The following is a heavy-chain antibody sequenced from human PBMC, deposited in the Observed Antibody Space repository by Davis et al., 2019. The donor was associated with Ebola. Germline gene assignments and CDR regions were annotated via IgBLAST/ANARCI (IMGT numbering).Heavy chain of an antibody. CDR2: INHSGST. D-gene: IGHD6-13*01. V-gene: IGHV4-34*01. J-gene: IGHJ6*02. CDR3: ARGSSSWLYYGMDV. Sequence: SETLSLTCTVSGGSVSHYYWSWIRQPPGKGLEWIGEINHSGSTNYNPSLKSRVTISVDTSKNQFSLKLSSVTAADTAVYYCARGSSSWLYYGMDVWGQGTTVTVSS. CDR1: GGSVSHYY.